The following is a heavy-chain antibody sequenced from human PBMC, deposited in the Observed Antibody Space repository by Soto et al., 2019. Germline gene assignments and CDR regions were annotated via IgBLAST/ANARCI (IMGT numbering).Heavy chain of an antibody. CDR3: ARHGITGSYYDAFDI. D-gene: IGHD1-26*01. CDR1: CGNISGSRCH. V-gene: IGHV4-39*01. CDR2: IKYSGTT. Sequence: SQIMSLTCTVSCGNISGSRCHRGWIRQPPGKGLEWIASIKYSGTTFYNPSLKSRVTLSVDTSKNQFALKLSSVTAAETAVYYCARHGITGSYYDAFDIWGQGTMVTVSS. J-gene: IGHJ3*02.